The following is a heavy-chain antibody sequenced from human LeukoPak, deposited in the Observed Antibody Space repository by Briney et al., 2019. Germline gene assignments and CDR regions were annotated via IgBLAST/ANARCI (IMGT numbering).Heavy chain of an antibody. Sequence: PGGSLRLSCAASGFTFSSYAMHWVRQAPGKGLEWVAVISYDGSNKYYADSVKGRFTISRDNSKNTLYLQMNSLRAEDTAVYYCARGLFAVRGVIGWFDPWGQGTLVTVSS. CDR2: ISYDGSNK. CDR3: ARGLFAVRGVIGWFDP. D-gene: IGHD3-10*01. V-gene: IGHV3-30*04. J-gene: IGHJ5*02. CDR1: GFTFSSYA.